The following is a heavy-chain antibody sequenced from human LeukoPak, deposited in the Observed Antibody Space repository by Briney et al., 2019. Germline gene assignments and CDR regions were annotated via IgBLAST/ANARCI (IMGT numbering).Heavy chain of an antibody. CDR1: GYTFSSYY. CDR3: ARWRSPSIAASSLDY. CDR2: INRSSSYI. Sequence: GGSLRLSCEASGYTFSSYYMNWVRQAPGQGLEWVSLINRSSSYINYAETVKGRVTISRDNAKSSLYLQMNSLRAEDTAVYYRARWRSPSIAASSLDYWGQGTLVTVSS. J-gene: IGHJ4*02. V-gene: IGHV3-21*01. D-gene: IGHD6-6*01.